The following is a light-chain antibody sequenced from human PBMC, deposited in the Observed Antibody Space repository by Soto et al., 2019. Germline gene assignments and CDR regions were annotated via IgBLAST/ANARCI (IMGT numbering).Light chain of an antibody. V-gene: IGKV1-5*01. J-gene: IGKJ1*01. Sequence: DIQMTQSPATLSASVGDKITITCRASQSLSSYLSCYQQKPGRAPKLLIFDASSLERGVPSRFSGSGSGTEFRLTISSLQPDDFATYYCQQYKAFGQGTKVDIK. CDR1: QSLSSY. CDR2: DAS. CDR3: QQYKA.